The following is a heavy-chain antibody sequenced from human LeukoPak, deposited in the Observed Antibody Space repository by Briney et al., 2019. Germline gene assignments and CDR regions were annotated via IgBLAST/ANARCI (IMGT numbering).Heavy chain of an antibody. CDR2: ISHDGSNK. CDR3: ARGFPGYGDFTPDAFDI. CDR1: GFSFSYYG. D-gene: IGHD4-17*01. J-gene: IGHJ3*02. V-gene: IGHV3-30*03. Sequence: PGGSLRLSCAASGFSFSYYGMHWVRQAPGKGLEWVAVISHDGSNKYYADSAKGRFTISRDNSKNTLYLQMNSLRAGDTAVYYCARGFPGYGDFTPDAFDIWGQGTMVTVSS.